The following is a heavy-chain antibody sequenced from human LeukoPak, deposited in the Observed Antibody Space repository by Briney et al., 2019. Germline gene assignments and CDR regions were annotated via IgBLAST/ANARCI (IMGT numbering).Heavy chain of an antibody. CDR3: GKVGGNTNS. J-gene: IGHJ4*02. CDR2: IHNSRGT. CDR1: GASITSDIFY. D-gene: IGHD4-23*01. V-gene: IGHV4-30-4*01. Sequence: PSETLSLTCTVSGASITSDIFYWNWIRQSPGKGLEWIGAIHNSRGTSYNPSLESRLTISVAPSENKFFLKMTSVTDADTATYYCGKVGGNTNSWGQGTLVTVSS.